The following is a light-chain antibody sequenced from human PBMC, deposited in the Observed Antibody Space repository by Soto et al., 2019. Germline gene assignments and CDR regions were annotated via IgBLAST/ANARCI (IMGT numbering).Light chain of an antibody. V-gene: IGKV3-20*01. J-gene: IGKJ1*01. CDR2: GAS. CDR1: QSVSNNY. Sequence: EIVLKQSPGTLSLTQGERATLSCRASQSVSNNYLAWYQQKPGQAPRLLIYGASNRATGIPDRFSGSRSGPDFTLTISSLQPEDFATYYCQQSYSSPPTFGQGGKVDIK. CDR3: QQSYSSPPT.